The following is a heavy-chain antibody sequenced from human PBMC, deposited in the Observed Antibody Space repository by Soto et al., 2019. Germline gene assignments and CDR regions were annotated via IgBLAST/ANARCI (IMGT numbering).Heavy chain of an antibody. D-gene: IGHD3-22*01. CDR1: GFTFNDFG. J-gene: IGHJ5*02. Sequence: PGGSLRLSCAGSGFTFNDFGMHWVRQAPGKGLEWVSFISSSSSTIYYADSVKGRFTISRDNAKNSLFLQMNSLRDEDTAVYYYARDYDSSGYYDLNWFDPWGQGTLVTVSS. CDR2: ISSSSSTI. CDR3: ARDYDSSGYYDLNWFDP. V-gene: IGHV3-48*02.